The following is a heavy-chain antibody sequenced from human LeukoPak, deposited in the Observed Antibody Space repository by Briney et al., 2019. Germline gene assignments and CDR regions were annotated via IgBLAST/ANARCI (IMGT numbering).Heavy chain of an antibody. CDR2: IYYSGST. CDR3: AREHYYGSGIDY. J-gene: IGHJ4*02. D-gene: IGHD3-10*01. Sequence: SETLSLTCTVSGGSTSSYHWNWIRQPPGKGLEWIGYIYYSGSTNYNPSLKSRVTISVDASKNQFSLKLSSVTAADTAVYYCAREHYYGSGIDYWGQGTLVTVSS. CDR1: GGSTSSYH. V-gene: IGHV4-59*01.